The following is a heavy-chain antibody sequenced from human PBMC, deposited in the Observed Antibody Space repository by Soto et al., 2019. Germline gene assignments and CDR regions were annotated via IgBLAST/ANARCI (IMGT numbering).Heavy chain of an antibody. V-gene: IGHV4-34*01. D-gene: IGHD5-12*01. J-gene: IGHJ6*02. CDR3: ARARGRAQSAPPGMDL. CDR1: GGSFTEYH. CDR2: VNYSGTS. Sequence: ASETLSLTCALYGGSFTEYHWNWVRQTPGKGLEWIGEVNYSGTSNYKPSLKNRVSLSVDASKKQVSLRLTSLTAADSGIYFCARARGRAQSAPPGMDLWGQGTTVTVSS.